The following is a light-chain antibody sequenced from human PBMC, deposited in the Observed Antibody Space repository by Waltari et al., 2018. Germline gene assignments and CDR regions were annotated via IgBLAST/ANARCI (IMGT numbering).Light chain of an antibody. CDR2: VKSDGSH. V-gene: IGLV4-69*01. CDR1: IEHSNYA. J-gene: IGLJ2*01. Sequence: VVTQSPSASASLGASVNLTCSLSIEHSNYAIAWHQQKPEQGPRSLMKVKSDGSHEKGDGIPDLSSGSSSEPGRYLTISCLQFEDDAAYYCQVLDTVSHVLFGGGTTLTVL. CDR3: QVLDTVSHVL.